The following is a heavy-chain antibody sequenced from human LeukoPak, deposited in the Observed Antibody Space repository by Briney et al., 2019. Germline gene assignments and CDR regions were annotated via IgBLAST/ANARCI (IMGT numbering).Heavy chain of an antibody. Sequence: GGSLRLSCAASGFTFSSYAMSWVRQAPGKGLEWVSAISGSGGSTYYADSVKGRFTISRDNSKNTLYLQVNSLRAEDTAVYYCAKVVAVAGYYFDYWGQGTLVTVSS. CDR1: GFTFSSYA. V-gene: IGHV3-23*01. J-gene: IGHJ4*02. CDR2: ISGSGGST. D-gene: IGHD6-19*01. CDR3: AKVVAVAGYYFDY.